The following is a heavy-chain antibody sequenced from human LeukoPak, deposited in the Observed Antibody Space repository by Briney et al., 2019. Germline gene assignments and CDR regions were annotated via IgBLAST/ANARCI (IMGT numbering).Heavy chain of an antibody. CDR1: GGSISSYY. CDR2: IYYSGST. Sequence: SETLSLTCTVSGGSISSYYWSWIRQAPGKGLEWIGYIYYSGSTNYNPSLKSRVTISVDTSKNQFSLKLSSVTAADTAVYYCARYRGGVSVRGAKYFDYWGQGTLVTVSS. D-gene: IGHD3-10*01. V-gene: IGHV4-59*01. CDR3: ARYRGGVSVRGAKYFDY. J-gene: IGHJ4*02.